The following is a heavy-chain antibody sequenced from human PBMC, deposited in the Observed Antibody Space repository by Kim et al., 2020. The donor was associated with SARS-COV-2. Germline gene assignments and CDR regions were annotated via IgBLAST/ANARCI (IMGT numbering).Heavy chain of an antibody. Sequence: SETLSLTCAVYGGSFSGYYWSWIRQPPGKGLEWIGEINHSGSTNYNPSLKSRVTISVDTSKNQFSLKLSSVTAADTAVYYCARDTKFGGVINWGQGTLVTVSS. CDR1: GGSFSGYY. V-gene: IGHV4-34*01. CDR2: INHSGST. CDR3: ARDTKFGGVIN. J-gene: IGHJ4*02. D-gene: IGHD3-16*02.